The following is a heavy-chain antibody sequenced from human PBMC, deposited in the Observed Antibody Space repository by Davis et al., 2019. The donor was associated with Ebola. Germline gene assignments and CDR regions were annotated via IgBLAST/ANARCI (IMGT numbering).Heavy chain of an antibody. V-gene: IGHV3-74*01. D-gene: IGHD2-2*01. CDR3: ARDCSSTTCRDFDY. Sequence: HTGGSLRLSCAASGFTFSSYWMHWVRQAPGKGLVWASRIGTDGSDTGYADSVKGRFTISRDNAKNTLYLQMNSLRAEDTAVYYCARDCSSTTCRDFDYWGQGTLVTVSS. J-gene: IGHJ4*02. CDR2: IGTDGSDT. CDR1: GFTFSSYW.